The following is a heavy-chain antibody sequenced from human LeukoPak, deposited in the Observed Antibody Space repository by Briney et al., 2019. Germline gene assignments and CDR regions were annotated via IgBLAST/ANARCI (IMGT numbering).Heavy chain of an antibody. J-gene: IGHJ4*02. V-gene: IGHV3-21*01. CDR2: ISTSSSYT. CDR3: ASGGPDQWEVMSGSFDS. CDR1: GFSFSTSS. Sequence: GGSLRLSCAASGFSFSTSSMNWVRQAPGKGLEWVSSISTSSSYTYYADSVKGRFTISRDNAKRSLYLQINSLRGEDTAVYYCASGGPDQWEVMSGSFDSWGQGTLVTVSS. D-gene: IGHD1-26*01.